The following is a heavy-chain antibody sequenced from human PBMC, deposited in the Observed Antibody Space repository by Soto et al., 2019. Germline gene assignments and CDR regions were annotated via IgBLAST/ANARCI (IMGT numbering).Heavy chain of an antibody. CDR3: ARDEKYYYDSSGAAAFDT. CDR2: ISSSGSTI. V-gene: IGHV3-11*01. J-gene: IGHJ3*02. Sequence: QVQLVESGGGLVKPGGSLRLSCAASGFTFSDYYMSWIRQAPGQGLEWVSYISSSGSTIYYADSVKGRFTLSRDNAKNAQYLQMNSLRAEGTAVYYCARDEKYYYDSSGAAAFDTWGKGTMVTVSS. D-gene: IGHD3-22*01. CDR1: GFTFSDYY.